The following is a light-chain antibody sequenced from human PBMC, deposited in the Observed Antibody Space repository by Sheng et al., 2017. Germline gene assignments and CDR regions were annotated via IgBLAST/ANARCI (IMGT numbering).Light chain of an antibody. Sequence: QLVLTQSPSASASLGASVKLTCTLSSVHSGYVITWHQQQPGKGPRYLMRLKSDGSYNKGDGIPDRFSGSSSGADRYLTISSLQSEDEADYYCQTWGTGTVVFGGGTTLTVL. V-gene: IGLV4-69*01. CDR2: LKSDGSY. CDR1: SVHSGYV. J-gene: IGLJ3*02. CDR3: QTWGTGTVV.